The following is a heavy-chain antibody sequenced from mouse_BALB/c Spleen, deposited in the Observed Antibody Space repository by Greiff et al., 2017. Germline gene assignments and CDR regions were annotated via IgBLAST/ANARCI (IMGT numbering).Heavy chain of an antibody. V-gene: IGHV1S137*01. D-gene: IGHD2-2*01. CDR2: ISTYYGNT. CDR3: ARSGGLHYYAMDY. CDR1: SYTFTDYA. Sequence: QVQLQQSGAELVRPGVSVKISCKGSSYTFTDYAMHWVKQSHAKSLEWIGVISTYYGNTNYNQKFKGKATMTVDKSSSTAYMELARLTSEDSAVYYCARSGGLHYYAMDYWGQGTSVTVSS. J-gene: IGHJ4*01.